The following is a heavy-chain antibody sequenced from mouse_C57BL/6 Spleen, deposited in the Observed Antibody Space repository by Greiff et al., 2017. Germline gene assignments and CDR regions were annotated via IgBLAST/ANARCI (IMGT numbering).Heavy chain of an antibody. Sequence: QVQLQQPGAELVKPGASVKLSCKASGYTFTSYWMHWVKQRPGRGLEWIGQIDPTSGGTKYTEKFQSKSTLTVANPSCTAYMQLSSLTSEYSAVYYCSRVTTVVATADIDYWGQGTTLTVSS. CDR2: IDPTSGGT. D-gene: IGHD1-1*01. J-gene: IGHJ2*01. CDR3: SRVTTVVATADIDY. V-gene: IGHV1-72*01. CDR1: GYTFTSYW.